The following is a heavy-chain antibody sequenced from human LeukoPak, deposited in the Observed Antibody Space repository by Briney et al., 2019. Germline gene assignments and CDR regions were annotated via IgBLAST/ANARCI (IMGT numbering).Heavy chain of an antibody. V-gene: IGHV4-39*07. D-gene: IGHD6-19*01. CDR3: ARGRSSGWYGSRYFDY. CDR2: IYYSGST. J-gene: IGHJ4*02. CDR1: GGSISSSSYY. Sequence: SETLSLSCTVSGGSISSSSYYLGWIRQPPGKGPGWIGRIYYSGSTYYNPPLKSRVTISVDTSKNQFSLKLSSVTAADTAVYYCARGRSSGWYGSRYFDYWGQGTLVTVSS.